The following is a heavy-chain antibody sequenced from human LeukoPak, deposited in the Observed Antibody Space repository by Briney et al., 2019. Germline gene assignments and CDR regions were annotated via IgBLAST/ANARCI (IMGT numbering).Heavy chain of an antibody. CDR3: ARGDNGYGSGSYRRYFDY. J-gene: IGHJ4*02. Sequence: ASVKVSCKASGGTFGSYAISWVRQAPGQGLEWMGGIIPIFGTANYAQKFQGRVTITADKSTSTAYMELSSLRSEDTAVYYCARGDNGYGSGSYRRYFDYWGQGTLVTVSS. D-gene: IGHD3-10*01. V-gene: IGHV1-69*06. CDR2: IIPIFGTA. CDR1: GGTFGSYA.